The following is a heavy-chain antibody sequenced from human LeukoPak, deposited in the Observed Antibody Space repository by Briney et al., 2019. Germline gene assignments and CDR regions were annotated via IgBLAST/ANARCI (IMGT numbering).Heavy chain of an antibody. D-gene: IGHD2-15*01. CDR1: GFPFSNYS. J-gene: IGHJ4*02. V-gene: IGHV3-21*01. Sequence: GGSLRLSCTASGFPFSNYSMNWVRQAPGKGLEWVSSISGSSIYIYYADSVKGRLTLSRDNAKKSLYLQMNSLRAEDTAVYFCARVVGFSSYFASWGQGTLVTVSS. CDR3: ARVVGFSSYFAS. CDR2: ISGSSIYI.